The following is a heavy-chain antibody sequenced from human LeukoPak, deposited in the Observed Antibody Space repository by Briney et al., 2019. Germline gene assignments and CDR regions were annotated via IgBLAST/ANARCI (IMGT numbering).Heavy chain of an antibody. V-gene: IGHV4-34*01. CDR2: INHSGST. CDR1: GRSFSGYY. Sequence: PSETLSLTCAVYGRSFSGYYWSWIRQPPGKGLEWIGEINHSGSTNYNPSLKSRVTISVDTSKNQFSLKLSSVTAADTAVYYCARAPDGDPVGYYYYGMDVWGQGTTVTVSS. J-gene: IGHJ6*02. CDR3: ARAPDGDPVGYYYYGMDV. D-gene: IGHD4-17*01.